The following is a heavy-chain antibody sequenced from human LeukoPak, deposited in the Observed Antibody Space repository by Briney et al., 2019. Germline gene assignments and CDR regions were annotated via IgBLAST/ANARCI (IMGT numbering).Heavy chain of an antibody. CDR3: AKPQAWSALKYYFDY. J-gene: IGHJ4*02. D-gene: IGHD6-6*01. CDR2: ISGSGGST. CDR1: GFTFSSYA. V-gene: IGHV3-23*01. Sequence: GGSLRLSCAASGFTFSSYAMSWVRQAPGKGLEWVSAISGSGGSTYYADSVKGRFTISRDNSKNTLYPQMNSLRAEDTAVYYCAKPQAWSALKYYFDYWGQGTLVTVSS.